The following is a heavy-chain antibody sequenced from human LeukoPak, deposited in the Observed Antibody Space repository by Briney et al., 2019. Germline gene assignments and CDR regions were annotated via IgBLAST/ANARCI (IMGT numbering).Heavy chain of an antibody. J-gene: IGHJ4*02. CDR2: IYHSGST. CDR1: GYSISSGYY. CDR3: ARDLHGGYSYGYEFDY. Sequence: PSETLSLTCAVSGYSISSGYYWGWIRQPPGKGLEWIGSIYHSGSTYYNPSLKSRVTISVDTSKNQFSLKLSSVTAADTAVYYCARDLHGGYSYGYEFDYWGQGTLVTVSS. D-gene: IGHD5-18*01. V-gene: IGHV4-38-2*02.